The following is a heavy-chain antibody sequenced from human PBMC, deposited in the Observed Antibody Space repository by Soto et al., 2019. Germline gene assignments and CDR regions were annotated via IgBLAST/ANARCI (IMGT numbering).Heavy chain of an antibody. CDR2: ISYDGSNK. CDR1: GFTFSSYA. V-gene: IGHV3-30-3*01. D-gene: IGHD5-12*01. Sequence: GGSLRLSCAASGFTFSSYAMRWVRQAPGKGLEWVAVISYDGSNKYYADSVKGRFTISRDNSKNTLYLQMNSLRAEDTAVYYCARVVGMATRFYYYYYGMDVCGQGTTVTVSS. CDR3: ARVVGMATRFYYYYYGMDV. J-gene: IGHJ6*02.